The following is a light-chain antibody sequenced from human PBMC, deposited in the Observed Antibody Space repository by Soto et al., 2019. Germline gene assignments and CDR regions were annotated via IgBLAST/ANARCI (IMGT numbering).Light chain of an antibody. V-gene: IGLV6-57*02. CDR3: QSYDTNSVV. CDR2: EDN. CDR1: SGSITSNY. J-gene: IGLJ2*01. Sequence: NFMLTQPHSLSGSPGKTITISCTGTSGSITSNYVQWYQQRHGSAPIIVIYEDNQRPSGVPERFSCYIDRSSNSASLTISGLKTEDEADYYCQSYDTNSVVFGGGTKLTVL.